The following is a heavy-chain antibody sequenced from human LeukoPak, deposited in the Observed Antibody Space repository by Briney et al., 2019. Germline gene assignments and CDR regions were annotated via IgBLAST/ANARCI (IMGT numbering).Heavy chain of an antibody. CDR1: GYTFTGYY. J-gene: IGHJ4*02. V-gene: IGHV1-2*02. CDR2: INPNSGGT. Sequence: ASVKVSCTASGYTFTGYYMHWVRQAPGQGLEWMGWINPNSGGTNYAQKFQGRVTMTRDTSISTAYMELSRLRSDDTAVYYCARDKGQQLVLDDYWGQGTLVTVSS. CDR3: ARDKGQQLVLDDY. D-gene: IGHD6-13*01.